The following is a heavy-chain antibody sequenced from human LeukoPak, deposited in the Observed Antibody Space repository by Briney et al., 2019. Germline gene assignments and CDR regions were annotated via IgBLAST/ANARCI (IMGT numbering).Heavy chain of an antibody. J-gene: IGHJ4*02. CDR2: IIPIFGTA. CDR1: GGTFSSYA. V-gene: IGHV1-69*06. CDR3: ARCSPGDSSNFYAVLQY. D-gene: IGHD3-22*01. Sequence: SVKVSCKASGGTFSSYAISWVRQAPGQGLEWMGGIIPIFGTANYAQKFQGRVTITADKSTNTAYLEISSLTSDDTAVYYCARCSPGDSSNFYAVLQYWGQGTQVTVST.